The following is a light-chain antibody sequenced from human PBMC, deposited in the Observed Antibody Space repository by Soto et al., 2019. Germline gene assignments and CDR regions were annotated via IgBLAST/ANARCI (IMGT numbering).Light chain of an antibody. CDR1: SSDVGGYHY. V-gene: IGLV2-11*01. CDR3: CSYAGSYTLV. CDR2: DVN. J-gene: IGLJ2*01. Sequence: QSVLTQPRSVSGSPGQSVTLSCTGTSSDVGGYHYVSWYQHHPGKAPKIIIFDVNQRPSGVPDRFSGSKSGNTASLTISGLQTEEEDDYYCCSYAGSYTLVFGGGTKVTV.